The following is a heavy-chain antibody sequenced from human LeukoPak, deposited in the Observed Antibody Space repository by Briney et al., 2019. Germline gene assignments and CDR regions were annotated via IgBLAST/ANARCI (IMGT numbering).Heavy chain of an antibody. CDR3: AREGGPTRRDAFDI. CDR2: IYHSGST. J-gene: IGHJ3*02. Sequence: PSETLSLTCAVSGGSISSGGFSWSWIRQPPGKGLEWIGYIYHSGSTYYNPSLESRVSISVDRSKNQISLKLNSVIAADTAVYFCAREGGPTRRDAFDIWGRGTMVTVSS. D-gene: IGHD1-26*01. CDR1: GGSISSGGFS. V-gene: IGHV4-30-2*01.